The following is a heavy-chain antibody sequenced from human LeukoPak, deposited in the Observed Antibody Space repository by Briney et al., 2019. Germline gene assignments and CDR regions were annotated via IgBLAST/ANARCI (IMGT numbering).Heavy chain of an antibody. CDR3: ARARYCIGSTCPAGYYGMDV. V-gene: IGHV7-4-1*02. CDR2: INTNTGNP. CDR1: GYTFNSYA. Sequence: EASVKVSCKASGYTFNSYALDWVRQAPGQGLEWMGWINTNTGNPTYAQGFTGQFVFSLDTSVSTAYVEISSLKAEDTAVYYCARARYCIGSTCPAGYYGMDVWGQGTTVTVSS. D-gene: IGHD2-15*01. J-gene: IGHJ6*02.